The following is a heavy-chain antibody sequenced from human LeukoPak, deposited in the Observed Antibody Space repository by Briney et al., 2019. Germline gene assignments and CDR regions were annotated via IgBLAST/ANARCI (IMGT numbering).Heavy chain of an antibody. CDR3: ARAGSSSWHGELARGYSYGSPSFDP. CDR1: GGSISSYY. D-gene: IGHD5-18*01. J-gene: IGHJ5*02. Sequence: SETLSLTCTVSGGSISSYYWSWIRQPPGKGLELIGYIYYSGSTNYNPSLKSRVTISVDTSKNQFSLKLSSVTATDTAVYYCARAGSSSWHGELARGYSYGSPSFDPWGQGTLVTVSS. V-gene: IGHV4-59*01. CDR2: IYYSGST.